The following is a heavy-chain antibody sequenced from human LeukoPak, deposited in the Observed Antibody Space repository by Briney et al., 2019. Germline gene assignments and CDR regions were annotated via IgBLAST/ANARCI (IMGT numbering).Heavy chain of an antibody. CDR3: AREYYDSSGYQPYYFDY. J-gene: IGHJ4*02. Sequence: GGSLRLSCAASGFTFSSYSMNWVRQAPGKGLEWVANIKQDGSEKYYVDSVKGRFTISRDNAKNSLCLQMNSLRAEDTAVYYCAREYYDSSGYQPYYFDYWGQGTLVTVSS. D-gene: IGHD3-22*01. V-gene: IGHV3-7*01. CDR2: IKQDGSEK. CDR1: GFTFSSYS.